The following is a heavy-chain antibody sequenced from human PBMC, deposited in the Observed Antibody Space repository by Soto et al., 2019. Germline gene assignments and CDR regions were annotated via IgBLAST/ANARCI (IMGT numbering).Heavy chain of an antibody. CDR3: AKDPRLELRGVDS. CDR2: IGGGGIGS. D-gene: IGHD1-7*01. V-gene: IGHV3-23*01. J-gene: IGHJ4*02. CDR1: GHNFGSYA. Sequence: GSLRLSCVASGHNFGSYAMMWVRQAPEKGLEWISTIGGGGIGSYYADSVKGRFTISRDNSKNTLYLQMNSLRAEDTGIYYCAKDPRLELRGVDSWGQGTQVTVSS.